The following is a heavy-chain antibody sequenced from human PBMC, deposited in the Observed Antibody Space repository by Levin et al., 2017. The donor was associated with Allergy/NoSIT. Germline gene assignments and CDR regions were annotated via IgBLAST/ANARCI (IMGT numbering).Heavy chain of an antibody. D-gene: IGHD6-13*01. Sequence: KISCKASGGTFSSYAISWVRQAPGQGLEWMGGIIPIFGTANYAQKFQGRVTITADKSTSTAYMELSSLRSEDTAVYYCARAYSSSWYPFDYWGQGTLVTVSS. CDR2: IIPIFGTA. V-gene: IGHV1-69*06. CDR3: ARAYSSSWYPFDY. CDR1: GGTFSSYA. J-gene: IGHJ4*02.